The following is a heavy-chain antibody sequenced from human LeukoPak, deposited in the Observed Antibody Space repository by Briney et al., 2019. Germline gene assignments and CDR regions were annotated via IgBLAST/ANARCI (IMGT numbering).Heavy chain of an antibody. D-gene: IGHD2-15*01. J-gene: IGHJ4*02. Sequence: SETLSLTCAVYGGSFSGYYWSWIRQPPGKGLEWIGEINHSGSTNYNPSLKSRVTISVDTSKNQFSLKLSSVTAADTAVYYCARVFSGGSINFDYWGQGTLVTVSS. V-gene: IGHV4-34*01. CDR2: INHSGST. CDR1: GGSFSGYY. CDR3: ARVFSGGSINFDY.